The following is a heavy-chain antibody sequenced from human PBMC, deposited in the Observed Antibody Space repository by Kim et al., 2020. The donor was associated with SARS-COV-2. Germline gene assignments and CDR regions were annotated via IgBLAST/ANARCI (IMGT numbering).Heavy chain of an antibody. CDR2: ISYDGSNK. D-gene: IGHD3-9*01. J-gene: IGHJ4*02. V-gene: IGHV3-30*03. Sequence: GGSLRLSCAASGFNFNNYGMHWVRQAPGKGLDWVALISYDGSNKYYADSVKGRFTISRDNSKNTLYLQMNSLKPEDTAVYYCAAGQYFIDYCGQGTLVTVSS. CDR3: AAGQYFIDY. CDR1: GFNFNNYG.